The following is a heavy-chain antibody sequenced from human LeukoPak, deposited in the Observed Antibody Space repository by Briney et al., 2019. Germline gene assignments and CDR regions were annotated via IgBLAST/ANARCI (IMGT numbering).Heavy chain of an antibody. CDR1: GGTFSSYA. CDR2: INPNSGGT. Sequence: ASVKVSCKASGGTFSSYAISWVRQAPGQGLEWMGWINPNSGGTNYAQKFQGRVTMTRDTSISTAYMELSRLRSDDTAVYYCARARHNFWSGTVDPWGQGTLVTVSS. D-gene: IGHD3-3*01. CDR3: ARARHNFWSGTVDP. V-gene: IGHV1-2*02. J-gene: IGHJ5*02.